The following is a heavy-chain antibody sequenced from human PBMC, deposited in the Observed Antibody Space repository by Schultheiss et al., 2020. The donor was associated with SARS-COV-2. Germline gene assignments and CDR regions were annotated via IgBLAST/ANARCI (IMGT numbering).Heavy chain of an antibody. J-gene: IGHJ3*02. D-gene: IGHD2/OR15-2a*01. CDR3: ARAEYDAFDI. Sequence: GGSLRLSCAASGFTVSSNYMSWVRQAPGKGLEWVSAISGSGGSTYYADSVKGRFTISRDNSKNTLYLQMNSLRAEDTAVYYCARAEYDAFDIWGQGTMVTVSS. CDR2: ISGSGGST. V-gene: IGHV3-23*01. CDR1: GFTVSSNY.